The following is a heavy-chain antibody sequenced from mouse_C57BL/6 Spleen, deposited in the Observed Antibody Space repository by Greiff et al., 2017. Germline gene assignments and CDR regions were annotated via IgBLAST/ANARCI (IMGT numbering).Heavy chain of an antibody. CDR1: GYTFTSYW. CDR3: ARGRYYDYYYAMDY. J-gene: IGHJ4*01. CDR2: IHPNSGST. D-gene: IGHD2-4*01. V-gene: IGHV1-64*01. Sequence: VQLQQPGAELVKPGASVKLSCKASGYTFTSYWMHWVKQRPGQGLEWIGMIHPNSGSTNYNEKFKSKATLTVDKSSSTAYMQLSSLTSEDSAVYYCARGRYYDYYYAMDYWGQGTSVTVSS.